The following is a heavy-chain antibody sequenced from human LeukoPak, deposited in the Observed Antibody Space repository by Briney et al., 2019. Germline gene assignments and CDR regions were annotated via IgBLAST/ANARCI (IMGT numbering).Heavy chain of an antibody. V-gene: IGHV4-39*07. J-gene: IGHJ4*02. D-gene: IGHD3-22*01. CDR1: GGPISSSSYY. Sequence: PSETLSLTCTVSGGPISSSSYYWGWIRQPPGKGLEWIGSIYYSGSTYYNPSLKSRVTISVDTSKNQFSLKLSSVTAADTAVYYCARGDGLRIGSGYYYMVYWGQGTLVTVSS. CDR3: ARGDGLRIGSGYYYMVY. CDR2: IYYSGST.